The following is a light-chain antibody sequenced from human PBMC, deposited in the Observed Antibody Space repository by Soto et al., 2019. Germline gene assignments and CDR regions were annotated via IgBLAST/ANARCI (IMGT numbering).Light chain of an antibody. CDR2: GAS. V-gene: IGKV3-15*01. CDR3: QQYNSYSKT. CDR1: QSVSSN. J-gene: IGKJ1*01. Sequence: EIVLTQSPATLSLSPWERATLSCRASQSVSSNLAWYQQKPGQAPRLLIYGASTRATGIPARFSGSGSGTEFTLTISSLQSDDFATYYCQQYNSYSKTFGQGTKVDIK.